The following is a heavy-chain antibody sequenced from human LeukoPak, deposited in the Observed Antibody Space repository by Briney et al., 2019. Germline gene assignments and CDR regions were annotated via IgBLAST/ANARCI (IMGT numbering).Heavy chain of an antibody. CDR3: AKDLDPLRGGGYYYGMDV. CDR2: ISYDGSNK. CDR1: GFTFSSYG. J-gene: IGHJ6*02. D-gene: IGHD2-15*01. V-gene: IGHV3-30*18. Sequence: GGSLRLSCAASGFTFSSYGMHWVRQAPGKGLEWVAVISYDGSNKYYADSVKGRFTISRDNSKNTLYLQMNSLRAEDTAVYYCAKDLDPLRGGGYYYGMDVWGQGTTVTVSS.